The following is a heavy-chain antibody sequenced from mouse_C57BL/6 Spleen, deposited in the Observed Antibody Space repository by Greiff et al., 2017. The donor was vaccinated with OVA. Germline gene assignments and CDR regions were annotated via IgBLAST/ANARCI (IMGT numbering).Heavy chain of an antibody. CDR1: GFTFSDFY. D-gene: IGHD2-5*01. Sequence: EVKVVESGGGLVQSGRSLRLSCATSGFTFSDFYMEWVRQAPGKGLEWIAASRNKANDYTTEYSASVKGRFIVSRDTSQSILYLQMNALRAEDTAIYYCARDAHSNYGYFDVWGTGTTVTVSS. J-gene: IGHJ1*03. V-gene: IGHV7-1*01. CDR2: SRNKANDYTT. CDR3: ARDAHSNYGYFDV.